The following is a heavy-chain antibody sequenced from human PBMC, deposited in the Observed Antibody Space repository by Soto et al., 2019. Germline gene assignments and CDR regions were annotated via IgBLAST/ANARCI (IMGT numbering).Heavy chain of an antibody. J-gene: IGHJ4*02. CDR1: GFTFSKYG. CDR3: ARDDDNDANALDY. V-gene: IGHV3-33*01. CDR2: IWNDGIRK. Sequence: GGSLRLSCAASGFTFSKYGMHWVRQAPGKGLEWVALIWNDGIRKVYVDSVKGRFTISRDNSKNTLDLQMNNLRDEDTAVYYCARDDDNDANALDYWGPGTLVTAPQ.